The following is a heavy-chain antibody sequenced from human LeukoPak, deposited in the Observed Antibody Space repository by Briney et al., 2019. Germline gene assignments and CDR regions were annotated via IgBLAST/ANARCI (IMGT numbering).Heavy chain of an antibody. CDR3: ARALRYFDWSKPFDY. CDR1: GGTFSSYA. J-gene: IGHJ4*02. D-gene: IGHD3-9*01. CDR2: IIPIFGTA. Sequence: GSSVKVSCKAAGGTFSSYAISWVGQAAGQGLEWMGGIIPIFGTANYAQKFQGRVTITSDKSTSTAYMELSSLRSEDTAVYYCARALRYFDWSKPFDYWGQGTLVTVSS. V-gene: IGHV1-69*06.